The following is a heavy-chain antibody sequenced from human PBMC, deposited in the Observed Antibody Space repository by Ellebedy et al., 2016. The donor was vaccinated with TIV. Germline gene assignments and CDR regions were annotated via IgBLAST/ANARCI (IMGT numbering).Heavy chain of an antibody. CDR2: SNPNSGGA. V-gene: IGHV1-2*02. D-gene: IGHD5/OR15-5a*01. Sequence: AASVKVSCKTSGDTFADYYIHWVRQPPGQGLEWMAWSNPNSGGANYAQKFQGRVTVTRDTSTSTAFLELSRLRSDDTAVYYCTRDLTNIVSGDYWGQGTLVTVSS. CDR3: TRDLTNIVSGDY. CDR1: GDTFADYY. J-gene: IGHJ4*02.